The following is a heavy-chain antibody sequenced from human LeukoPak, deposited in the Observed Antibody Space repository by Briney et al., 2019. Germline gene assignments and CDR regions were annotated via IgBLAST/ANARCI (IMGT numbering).Heavy chain of an antibody. V-gene: IGHV4-4*09. Sequence: SETLSLTCTVSGGSISGYYWTWIRKPPGKGLEWIGYIYSSGSTNYNPSLKSRVTISVDTSKNQFSLRLSSVTAADTAVYYCARLRYTSSSSYFDFWGQGTLVTVSS. CDR1: GGSISGYY. CDR3: ARLRYTSSSSYFDF. J-gene: IGHJ4*02. CDR2: IYSSGST. D-gene: IGHD6-6*01.